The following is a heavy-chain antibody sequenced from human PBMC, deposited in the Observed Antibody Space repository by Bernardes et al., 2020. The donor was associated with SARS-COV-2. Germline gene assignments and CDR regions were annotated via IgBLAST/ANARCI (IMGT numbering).Heavy chain of an antibody. V-gene: IGHV3-48*01. D-gene: IGHD1-26*01. Sequence: GGSLRLSCAASGFTFSSYSMNWVRQAPGKGLEWVSYISSSSSTIYYADSVKGRFTISRDNAKNSLYLQMNSLRAEDTAVYYCARPQVGWLLGFDYWGQGTLVTVSS. J-gene: IGHJ4*02. CDR1: GFTFSSYS. CDR2: ISSSSSTI. CDR3: ARPQVGWLLGFDY.